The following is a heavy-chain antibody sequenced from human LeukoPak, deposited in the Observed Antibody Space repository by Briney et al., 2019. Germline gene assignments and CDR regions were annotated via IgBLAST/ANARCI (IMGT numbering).Heavy chain of an antibody. CDR3: ARESSLLRSSDY. Sequence: SQTLSLTCTVSGGSLSSVYTSWIRPPAQQGKGWVGCIYTRGSTNYNPSLKSRVTMSVDTSKNQLSLKLSSVTAADTAVYYCARESSLLRSSDYWGQGTLVTVSS. D-gene: IGHD3-3*01. CDR2: IYTRGST. V-gene: IGHV4-4*07. J-gene: IGHJ4*02. CDR1: GGSLSSVY.